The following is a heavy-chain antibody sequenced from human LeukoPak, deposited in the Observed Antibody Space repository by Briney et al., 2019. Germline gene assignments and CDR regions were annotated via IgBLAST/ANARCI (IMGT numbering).Heavy chain of an antibody. V-gene: IGHV3-33*06. CDR1: GFTFSSYG. J-gene: IGHJ4*02. D-gene: IGHD2-21*02. Sequence: GGSLRLSCAAPGFTFSSYGMHWVRQAPGKGLEWVAVIWYDGSNKYYADSVKGRFTISRDNSKNTLYLQMSSLRAEDTAVYYCAKELGAYCGGDCYSGFDYWGQGTLVTVSS. CDR2: IWYDGSNK. CDR3: AKELGAYCGGDCYSGFDY.